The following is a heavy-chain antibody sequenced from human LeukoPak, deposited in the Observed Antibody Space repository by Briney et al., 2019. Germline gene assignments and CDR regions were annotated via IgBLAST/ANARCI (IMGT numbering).Heavy chain of an antibody. V-gene: IGHV3-30-3*01. CDR1: GFTFSSYA. CDR3: ARVERQQWLVGGFDY. J-gene: IGHJ4*02. Sequence: GGSLRLSCAASGFTFSSYAMHWVRQAPGKGLEWVAVISYDGSNKYYADSVKGRFTISRDNSKNTLYLQMNSLRAEDTAVYYCARVERQQWLVGGFDYWGQGTLVTVSS. D-gene: IGHD6-19*01. CDR2: ISYDGSNK.